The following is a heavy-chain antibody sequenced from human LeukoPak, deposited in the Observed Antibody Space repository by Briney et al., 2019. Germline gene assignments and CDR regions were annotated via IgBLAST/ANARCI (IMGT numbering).Heavy chain of an antibody. J-gene: IGHJ3*02. V-gene: IGHV4-34*01. Sequence: SETLSLTCAVYGGSFSGYYWSWIRQPPGKGLEWIGEINHSGSTNYNPSLKSRVTISVDTSKNQFSLKLSSVTAADTAVYYCARAWPIVVVVAATGIDAFDIWGQGTMATVSS. CDR2: INHSGST. D-gene: IGHD2-15*01. CDR3: ARAWPIVVVVAATGIDAFDI. CDR1: GGSFSGYY.